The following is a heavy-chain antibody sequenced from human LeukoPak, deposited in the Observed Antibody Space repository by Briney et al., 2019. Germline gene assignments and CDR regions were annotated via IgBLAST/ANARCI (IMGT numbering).Heavy chain of an antibody. CDR3: ARRTYYYDTSGYYYYYMDV. D-gene: IGHD3-22*01. V-gene: IGHV4-59*01. CDR1: GASISSYY. Sequence: SETLSLTCTVSGASISSYYWSWIRQAPGKGLEWIGYIYNSGGTSYNPSLKSRVTISVDTSKNQFSLKLSSVTAADTAVYYCARRTYYYDTSGYYYYYMDVWGKGTTVTVSS. CDR2: IYNSGGT. J-gene: IGHJ6*03.